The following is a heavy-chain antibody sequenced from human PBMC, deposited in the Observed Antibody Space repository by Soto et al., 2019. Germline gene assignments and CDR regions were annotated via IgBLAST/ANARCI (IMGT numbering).Heavy chain of an antibody. CDR3: ARDVDSTILKPNDAFGF. CDR1: GDSIFGGDYY. CDR2: IYYSGST. J-gene: IGHJ3*01. D-gene: IGHD5-18*01. Sequence: SETLSLTCTVSGDSIFGGDYYWSWIRQPPGKGLQWVGSIYYSGSTYYNPSLKSRVAISVDTSQNQFSLKLSSVTAADTAVYFCARDVDSTILKPNDAFGFWGKGKMVTVSS. V-gene: IGHV4-30-4*01.